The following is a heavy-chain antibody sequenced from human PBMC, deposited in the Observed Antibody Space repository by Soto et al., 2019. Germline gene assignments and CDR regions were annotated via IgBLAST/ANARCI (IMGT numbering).Heavy chain of an antibody. V-gene: IGHV3-23*01. D-gene: IGHD3-10*01. CDR3: AKPEEVVRGFDF. J-gene: IGHJ4*02. CDR1: GFTFGHSA. Sequence: GESLRLSCAASGFTFGHSAMSWVRQAPGKGLEWVAAISGTGGAAYYADSVKGRFTISRDNSRNTLFLQMNSLRVDDTAIYHCAKPEEVVRGFDFWGRGTLVTVSS. CDR2: ISGTGGAA.